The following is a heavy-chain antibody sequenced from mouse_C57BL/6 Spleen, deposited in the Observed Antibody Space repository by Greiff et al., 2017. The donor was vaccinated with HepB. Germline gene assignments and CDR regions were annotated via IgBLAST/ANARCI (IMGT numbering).Heavy chain of an antibody. CDR1: GYTFTSYW. V-gene: IGHV1-50*01. Sequence: QVQLQQPGAELVKPGASVKLSCKASGYTFTSYWMQWVKQRPGQGLEWIGEIDPSDSYTNYNQKFKGKGTLTVDTSSSTSYMQISSLTSEDSAVYYCARRGGRCFDYWGQGTTLTVSS. CDR3: ARRGGRCFDY. CDR2: IDPSDSYT. D-gene: IGHD1-1*02. J-gene: IGHJ2*01.